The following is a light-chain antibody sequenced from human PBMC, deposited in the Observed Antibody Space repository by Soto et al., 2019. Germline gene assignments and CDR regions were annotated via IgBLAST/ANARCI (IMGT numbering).Light chain of an antibody. J-gene: IGKJ4*01. CDR1: QSVSSSY. V-gene: IGKV3-20*01. Sequence: EIVLTQSPATLSLSPGERATLSCRASQSVSSSYLAWYQQKPGQAPRLLIYGASSRPTGIPARFSGSGSGTDFTLTISRLQPEDFAVYYCQHYGSLVLTFGGGTKVEIK. CDR3: QHYGSLVLT. CDR2: GAS.